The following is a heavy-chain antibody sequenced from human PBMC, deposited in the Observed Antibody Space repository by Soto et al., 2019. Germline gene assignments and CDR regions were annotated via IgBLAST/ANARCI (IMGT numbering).Heavy chain of an antibody. CDR1: GGSISSSPYY. J-gene: IGHJ3*02. CDR2: IYYSGST. D-gene: IGHD3-3*01. CDR3: AKHFNGGFYDTFDI. V-gene: IGHV4-39*01. Sequence: SETLSLTCTVSGGSISSSPYYWGWIRQPPGKGLEWIGSIYYSGSTYYTPSLKSRVTISVDTSKTHFSLKLSSVTAADTAVYYCAKHFNGGFYDTFDIWGQGTMVTVS.